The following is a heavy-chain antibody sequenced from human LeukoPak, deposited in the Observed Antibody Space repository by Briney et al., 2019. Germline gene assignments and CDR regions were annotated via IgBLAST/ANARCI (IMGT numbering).Heavy chain of an antibody. CDR1: GYTFTSYY. J-gene: IGHJ4*02. CDR2: INPNSGGT. Sequence: ASVKVSCKASGYTFTSYYMHWVRQAPGQGLEWMGRINPNSGGTNYAQKFQGRVTMTRDTSISTAYMELSRLRSDDTAVYYCARVRGIHYYFDYWGQGTLVTVSS. V-gene: IGHV1-2*06. CDR3: ARVRGIHYYFDY.